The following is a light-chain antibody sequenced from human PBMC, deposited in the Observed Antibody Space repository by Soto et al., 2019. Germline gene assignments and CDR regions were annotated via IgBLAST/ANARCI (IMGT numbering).Light chain of an antibody. Sequence: QSVLTQPPSASGTPGQRVTISCSGSSSNIGSNTVNWYQQLPGTAPKILIYSNNQRPSWVPDRFSGSKSGTSASLAISGLQSADEADYYSAAWDDNLNGYVFGSVTKLTV. J-gene: IGLJ1*01. V-gene: IGLV1-44*01. CDR3: AAWDDNLNGYV. CDR1: SSNIGSNT. CDR2: SNN.